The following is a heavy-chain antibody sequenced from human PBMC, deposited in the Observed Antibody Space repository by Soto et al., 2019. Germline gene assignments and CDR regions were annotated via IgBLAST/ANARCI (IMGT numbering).Heavy chain of an antibody. V-gene: IGHV3-23*01. CDR1: GFACSSYP. CDR2: ISGSGDGT. D-gene: IGHD2-15*01. J-gene: IGHJ4*02. Sequence: EVQLLESGGGLVQPGGSLRLSCAASGFACSSYPMSWVRQAPGKGLEWVSGISGSGDGTYYADSVKGRFTISRDNSKNTLYLQMNSLRAEDTAGYYCVKRCDAGGCPDYWGQGTLLTVSS. CDR3: VKRCDAGGCPDY.